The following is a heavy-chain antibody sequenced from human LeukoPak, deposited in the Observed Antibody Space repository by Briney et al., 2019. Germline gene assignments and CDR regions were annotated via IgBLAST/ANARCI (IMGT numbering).Heavy chain of an antibody. Sequence: GRPLRLSCAASGFTFDDYAMHWVRQAPGKGLEWVSGISWNSGSIGYADSVKGRFTISRDNAKNSLYLQMNSLRAEDTALYYCAGVGYYYDSSGYSDYWGQGTLVTVSS. D-gene: IGHD3-22*01. CDR1: GFTFDDYA. J-gene: IGHJ4*02. CDR3: AGVGYYYDSSGYSDY. CDR2: ISWNSGSI. V-gene: IGHV3-9*01.